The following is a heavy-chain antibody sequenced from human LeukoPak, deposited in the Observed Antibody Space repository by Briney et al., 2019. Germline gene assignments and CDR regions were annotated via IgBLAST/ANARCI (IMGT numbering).Heavy chain of an antibody. CDR2: IYPSGST. Sequence: SETLSLTCTVSGYSISSGYYWGWIRQPPGKGLEWIGSIYPSGSTYYYPSLKSRVTISLDTSKNQFSLKLSSVTAADTAVYYCARSYFSSWYMNWFDPWGQGTLVTVSS. V-gene: IGHV4-38-2*02. CDR1: GYSISSGYY. D-gene: IGHD6-13*01. J-gene: IGHJ5*02. CDR3: ARSYFSSWYMNWFDP.